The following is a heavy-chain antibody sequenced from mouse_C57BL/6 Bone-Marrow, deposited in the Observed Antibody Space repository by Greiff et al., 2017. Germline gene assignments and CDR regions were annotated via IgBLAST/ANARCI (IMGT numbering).Heavy chain of an antibody. D-gene: IGHD1-1*01. Sequence: VQLQQPGAELVKPGASVKVSCKASGYTFTSYWMHWVKQRPGQGLEWIGRIHPSDSDTNYNQKFKGKATLTVDKSSSKAYMQLIGLTSEHSAVYYCAITTVVASFDYWGQGTTLTVSS. CDR1: GYTFTSYW. J-gene: IGHJ2*01. CDR3: AITTVVASFDY. V-gene: IGHV1-74*01. CDR2: IHPSDSDT.